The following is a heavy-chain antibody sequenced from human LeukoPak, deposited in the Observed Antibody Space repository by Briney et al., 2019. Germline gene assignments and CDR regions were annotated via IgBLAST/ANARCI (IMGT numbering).Heavy chain of an antibody. CDR2: IYYSGST. V-gene: IGHV4-31*03. D-gene: IGHD2-2*01. CDR1: GGSISSGGYY. J-gene: IGHJ3*02. Sequence: SQTLSLTCTVSGGSISSGGYYWSWIRQHPGKGLEWIGYIYYSGSTYYNPSLKSRATISVDTSKNQFSLKLSSVTAADTAVYYCARGSVVDDAFDIWGQGTMVTVSS. CDR3: ARGSVVDDAFDI.